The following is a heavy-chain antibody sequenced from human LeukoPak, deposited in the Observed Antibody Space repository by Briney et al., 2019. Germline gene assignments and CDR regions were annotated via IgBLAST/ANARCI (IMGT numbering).Heavy chain of an antibody. V-gene: IGHV1-2*02. Sequence: ASVKVSFKASGYTFTGYYMHWVRQAPGQGLEWMGWINPNSGGTNYEQKVQGRVTMTRDTSISTAYMELSRLRSDDTAVYYCARMFVPAATYYYYGMDVWGQGTTVTVSS. CDR3: ARMFVPAATYYYYGMDV. D-gene: IGHD2-2*01. CDR2: INPNSGGT. CDR1: GYTFTGYY. J-gene: IGHJ6*02.